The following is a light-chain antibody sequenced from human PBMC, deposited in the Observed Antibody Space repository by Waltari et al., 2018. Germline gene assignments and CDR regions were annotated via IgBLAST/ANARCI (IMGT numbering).Light chain of an antibody. V-gene: IGLV2-14*01. CDR1: SSDVGSYNY. CDR2: DVT. J-gene: IGLJ3*02. Sequence: QSALTQPASVSGSPGQSITISCTGTSSDVGSYNYVSCYQQHPGKAPKLMIYDVTKRPSGVSNSFSGSKSGNTASLTISGLQAEDEADYYCSSYTSSSTWVFGGGTKLTVL. CDR3: SSYTSSSTWV.